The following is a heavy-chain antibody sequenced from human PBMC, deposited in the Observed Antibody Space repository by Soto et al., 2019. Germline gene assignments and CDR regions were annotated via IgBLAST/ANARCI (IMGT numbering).Heavy chain of an antibody. CDR1: GGSVTSGAYY. CDR2: IHNTGNT. V-gene: IGHV4-61*08. CDR3: ARGSFPNWFDP. J-gene: IGHJ5*02. Sequence: QVQLQESGPGLVKPSETLSLTCTVSGGSVTSGAYYWTWIRRPPGKGLEWIGYIHNTGNTNYNPSLKSRVTISRDTSKNQFSLRLCSVTAADTAVYYCARGSFPNWFDPWGQGTLVTVSS.